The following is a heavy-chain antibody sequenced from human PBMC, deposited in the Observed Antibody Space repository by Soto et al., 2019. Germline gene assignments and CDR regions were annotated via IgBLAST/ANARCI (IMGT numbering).Heavy chain of an antibody. J-gene: IGHJ4*02. Sequence: EVQLLESGGGLVQPGESLRLSCAASGFTFSSYAMSWVRQAPGRGLEGVSVISGSDDSTYYADSVKGRFTISRDNSKNTLYLQINSLRAEDTAVYYCAKRSSSSTFDYWGQGTLGTVSS. V-gene: IGHV3-23*01. D-gene: IGHD6-6*01. CDR3: AKRSSSSTFDY. CDR2: ISGSDDST. CDR1: GFTFSSYA.